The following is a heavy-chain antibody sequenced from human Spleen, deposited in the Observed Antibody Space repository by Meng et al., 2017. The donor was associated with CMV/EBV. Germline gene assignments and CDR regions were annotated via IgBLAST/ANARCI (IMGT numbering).Heavy chain of an antibody. V-gene: IGHV4-4*02. CDR1: GDSIHSTNL. J-gene: IGHJ4*02. D-gene: IGHD2-21*02. CDR2: IYHSWST. CDR3: ARIERRRILKYCGSDCSTTDY. Sequence: QVQLQESGPGLVKPSGTLSLTCAVSGDSIHSTNLWTWVRQVPGKGLEWIGEIYHSWSTNYNPSLKSRGTISVDKFKNQFSLKLGSVTAPDTSVYYCARIERRRILKYCGSDCSTTDYWGQGTLVTVSS.